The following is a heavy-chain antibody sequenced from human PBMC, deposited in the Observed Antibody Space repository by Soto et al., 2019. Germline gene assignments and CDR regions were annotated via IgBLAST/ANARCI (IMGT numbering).Heavy chain of an antibody. Sequence: GGSLRLSCAAAGFTFGGSAMHWVRQASGKGLEWVGHIRSKTNSYATAYAESVKGRFTISRDDSMNTAYLQMNSLKTEDTAVYFCTRQTDAVQWLVVPTDYNFDYWGQGTLVTVS. CDR1: GFTFGGSA. CDR3: TRQTDAVQWLVVPTDYNFDY. CDR2: IRSKTNSYAT. V-gene: IGHV3-73*01. J-gene: IGHJ4*02. D-gene: IGHD6-19*01.